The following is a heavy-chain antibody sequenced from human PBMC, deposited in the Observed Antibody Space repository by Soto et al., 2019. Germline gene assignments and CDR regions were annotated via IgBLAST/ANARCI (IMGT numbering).Heavy chain of an antibody. CDR3: ARHYYGSGSRGPFDY. J-gene: IGHJ4*02. CDR1: GGSISSSSYY. CDR2: IYYSGST. D-gene: IGHD3-10*01. V-gene: IGHV4-39*01. Sequence: SETLSLTCTVSGGSISSSSYYWGWIRQPPGKGLERIGSIYYSGSTYYNPSLKSRVTISVDTSKNQFSLKLSSVTAADTAVYYCARHYYGSGSRGPFDYWGQGTLVTVSS.